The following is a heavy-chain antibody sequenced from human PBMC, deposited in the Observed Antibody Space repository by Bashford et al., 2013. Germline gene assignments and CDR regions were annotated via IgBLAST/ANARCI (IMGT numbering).Heavy chain of an antibody. Sequence: WVRQAPGQGLEWMGWINPNRGDTNYAQNFQGRVSMTRDTSISTAYLELSRLRSDDTAVYYCARGEDSVSGYCSSFRCFEYWGQGTLVTVSS. V-gene: IGHV1-2*02. CDR3: ARGEDSVSGYCSSFRCFEY. CDR2: INPNRGDT. D-gene: IGHD2-2*01. J-gene: IGHJ4*02.